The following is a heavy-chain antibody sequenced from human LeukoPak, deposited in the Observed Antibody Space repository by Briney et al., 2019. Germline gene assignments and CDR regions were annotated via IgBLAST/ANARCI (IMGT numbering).Heavy chain of an antibody. CDR2: INYRGST. D-gene: IGHD5-18*01. CDR1: GGSFSGKY. Sequence: PSETLSLTCAAYGGSFSGKYWSWVRQPPGKGLEWIGEINYRGSTNYNTSFKSRVTISVDTSKTQFSLKVNSVTAADTAVYYCARRVDTAMVTSSGYPDPVDYWGQGTLVTVSS. V-gene: IGHV4-34*01. CDR3: ARRVDTAMVTSSGYPDPVDY. J-gene: IGHJ4*02.